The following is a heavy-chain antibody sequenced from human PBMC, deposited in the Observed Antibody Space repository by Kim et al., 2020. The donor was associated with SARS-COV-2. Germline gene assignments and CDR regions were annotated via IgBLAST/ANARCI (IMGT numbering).Heavy chain of an antibody. CDR1: GGSISSSSYY. Sequence: SETLSLTCTVSGGSISSSSYYWGWIRQPPGKGLEWIVSIYYSGSTYYNPSLKSRVTISVDTSKNQFSLKLSSVTAADTAVYYCVRSLGAGTSTLFGVVIIPDAFDSWGQGTMVTVSS. D-gene: IGHD3-3*01. V-gene: IGHV4-39*01. J-gene: IGHJ3*02. CDR3: VRSLGAGTSTLFGVVIIPDAFDS. CDR2: IYYSGST.